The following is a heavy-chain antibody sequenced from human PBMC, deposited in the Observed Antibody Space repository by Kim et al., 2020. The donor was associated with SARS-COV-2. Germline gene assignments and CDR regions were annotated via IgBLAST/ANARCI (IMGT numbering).Heavy chain of an antibody. CDR3: ARVHSGSYCDY. V-gene: IGHV4-34*01. CDR1: GGSFSGYY. J-gene: IGHJ4*02. Sequence: SETLSLTCAVYGGSFSGYYWSWIRQPPGKGLEWIGEINHSGSTNYNPSLKSRVTISVDTSKNQFYLKLSSVTAPDTAVYYCARVHSGSYCDYWGQGTLVTVSS. D-gene: IGHD1-26*01. CDR2: INHSGST.